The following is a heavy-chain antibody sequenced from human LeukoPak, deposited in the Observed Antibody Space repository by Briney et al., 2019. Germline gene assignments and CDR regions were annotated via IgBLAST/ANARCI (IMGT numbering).Heavy chain of an antibody. CDR1: GFTFSSYA. CDR3: AKAVFGYSSSYYFDY. Sequence: GGSLRLSCAASGFTFSSYAMSWVRQAPGKGLEWVSAISGSGGSTYYADSVKGRFTISRDNSKNTLYLQMNGLRAEDTAVYYCAKAVFGYSSSYYFDYWGQGTLVTVSS. J-gene: IGHJ4*02. D-gene: IGHD6-6*01. CDR2: ISGSGGST. V-gene: IGHV3-23*01.